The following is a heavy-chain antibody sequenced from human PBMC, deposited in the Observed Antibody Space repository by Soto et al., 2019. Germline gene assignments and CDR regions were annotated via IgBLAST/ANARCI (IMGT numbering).Heavy chain of an antibody. CDR1: GYTFTGYY. D-gene: IGHD3-16*02. Sequence: QVQLVQSGAEVKKPGASVKVSCKASGYTFTGYYMHWVRQAPGQGLEWMGWINPNSGGTNYAQKFQGRVTMTRDTSISTAYMELSRLRSDDTAVYYCARELYPIFILQLRSEFDYWGQGTLVTVSS. CDR3: ARELYPIFILQLRSEFDY. V-gene: IGHV1-2*02. CDR2: INPNSGGT. J-gene: IGHJ4*02.